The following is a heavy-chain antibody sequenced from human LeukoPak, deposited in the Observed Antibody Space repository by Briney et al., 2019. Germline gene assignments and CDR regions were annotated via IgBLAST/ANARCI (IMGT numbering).Heavy chain of an antibody. V-gene: IGHV4-38-2*01. Sequence: SETLSLTCGVSGYSISSGYYWGWIRQPPGKGLEWIGSIYHSGSTYYNPSLKSRVTISVDTSKNQFSLKLSSVTAADTAVYYCARLMVRGVIDYWGQGTLVTVPS. CDR2: IYHSGST. CDR1: GYSISSGYY. D-gene: IGHD3-10*01. CDR3: ARLMVRGVIDY. J-gene: IGHJ4*02.